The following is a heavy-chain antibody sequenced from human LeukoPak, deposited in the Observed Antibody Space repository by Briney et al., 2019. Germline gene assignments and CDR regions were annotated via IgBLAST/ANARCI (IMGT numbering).Heavy chain of an antibody. CDR2: IYYSGST. D-gene: IGHD5-18*01. J-gene: IGHJ5*02. CDR3: ARARGYSYAMDP. CDR1: GGSITSGSFY. V-gene: IGHV4-39*07. Sequence: SETLSLTCTVSGGSITSGSFYWGWIRQPPGKGLEWIGSIYYSGSTYYNPSLKSRVSISADTSKNQFSLKLNSLTAADTAVYYCARARGYSYAMDPWGQGTLVTVSS.